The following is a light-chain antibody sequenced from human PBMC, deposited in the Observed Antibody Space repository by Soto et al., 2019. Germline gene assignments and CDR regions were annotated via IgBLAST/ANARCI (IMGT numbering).Light chain of an antibody. CDR2: SYN. Sequence: QSMLTQPPSASGTPGQRVTISCSGSSSNIGSNTVNWYQQLPGTAPKLLIYSYNQRPSGVPDRFSGSKSGTSASLAISGLQSEDEADYYCAAWDDSLNGWVFGGGTKVTVL. J-gene: IGLJ3*02. CDR1: SSNIGSNT. V-gene: IGLV1-44*01. CDR3: AAWDDSLNGWV.